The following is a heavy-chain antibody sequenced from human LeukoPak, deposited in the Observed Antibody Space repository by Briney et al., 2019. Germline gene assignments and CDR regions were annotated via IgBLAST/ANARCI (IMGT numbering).Heavy chain of an antibody. D-gene: IGHD6-13*01. Sequence: TGGSLRLSCAASGFTFSNYDIHWVRQAPGKGLEWVALVSHDGNNKNYAGSVKGRFTISRDNSKNTLYLQMNSLRAEDTAVYYCAKDQLGIDYFDYWGQGTLVTVSS. J-gene: IGHJ4*02. CDR2: VSHDGNNK. V-gene: IGHV3-30*18. CDR1: GFTFSNYD. CDR3: AKDQLGIDYFDY.